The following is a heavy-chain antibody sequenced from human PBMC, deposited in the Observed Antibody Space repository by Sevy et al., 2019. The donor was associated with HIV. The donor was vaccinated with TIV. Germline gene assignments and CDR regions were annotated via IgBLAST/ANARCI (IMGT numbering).Heavy chain of an antibody. V-gene: IGHV3-23*01. D-gene: IGHD2-8*01. CDR2: LSFGCGEI. Sequence: GGSLRLSCAASEFTFNKYSMSWVRQPLGKGLEWVSTLSFGCGEINYADSVKGRFTISRDNSKSSVYLQMNNLRPEDTAVYYCAREGCTKPHDYWGQGTLVTVSS. CDR3: AREGCTKPHDY. J-gene: IGHJ4*02. CDR1: EFTFNKYS.